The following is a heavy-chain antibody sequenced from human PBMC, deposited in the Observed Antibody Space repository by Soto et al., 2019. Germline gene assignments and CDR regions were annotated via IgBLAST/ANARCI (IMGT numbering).Heavy chain of an antibody. CDR1: GGSISSGDYY. Sequence: QVQLQESGPGLVKPSQTLSLTCTVSGGSISSGDYYWSWIRQHPGKGLEWIGYIYYSGSTYYNPSLKSRVTISVDTSKNQFSLKLSSVTAADTAVYYCARWGSGSRQGFDPWGQGTLVTFSS. CDR2: IYYSGST. J-gene: IGHJ5*02. V-gene: IGHV4-31*03. D-gene: IGHD3-16*01. CDR3: ARWGSGSRQGFDP.